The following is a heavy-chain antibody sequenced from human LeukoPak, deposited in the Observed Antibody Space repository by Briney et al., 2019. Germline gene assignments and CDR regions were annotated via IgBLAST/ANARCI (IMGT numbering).Heavy chain of an antibody. V-gene: IGHV3-30*02. J-gene: IGHJ5*02. Sequence: GGSLRLSCAASGFAFSSYGMHWVRQAPGKGLEWVAFIRYDGSNKYYADSVKGRFTISRDNSKNTLYLQMNGLRPEDTAVYYCARTVYDFWSGYSPIEPWGQGTLVTVSS. CDR3: ARTVYDFWSGYSPIEP. CDR2: IRYDGSNK. D-gene: IGHD3-3*01. CDR1: GFAFSSYG.